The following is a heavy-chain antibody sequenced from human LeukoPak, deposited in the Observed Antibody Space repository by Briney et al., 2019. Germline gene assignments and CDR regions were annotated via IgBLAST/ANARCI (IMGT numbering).Heavy chain of an antibody. CDR2: ISSSGSTI. D-gene: IGHD5-24*01. CDR3: AREMATGFDH. V-gene: IGHV3-48*03. Sequence: PGGSLRLSCAASGFTFSSYEMNWVRQAPGMGLEWVSYISSSGSTIYYADSVKGRFTISRDNAKNSLYLQVNSLRAEDTAVYYCAREMATGFDHCGQGTLVTVSS. J-gene: IGHJ4*02. CDR1: GFTFSSYE.